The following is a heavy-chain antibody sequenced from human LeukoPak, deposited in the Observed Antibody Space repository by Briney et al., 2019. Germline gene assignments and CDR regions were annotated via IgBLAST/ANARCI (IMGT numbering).Heavy chain of an antibody. V-gene: IGHV1-3*01. J-gene: IGHJ4*02. D-gene: IGHD2-2*01. CDR3: ARDWGYQLIAY. CDR2: INGGSGNT. CDR1: GYTFTGYA. Sequence: ASVKVSCKASGYTFTGYALHWVRQAPGQRLEWMGRINGGSGNTKYSQNFQGGVTITRDTSASTAYMELSSLRSEDTAVYYCARDWGYQLIAYWGQGTLVTVSS.